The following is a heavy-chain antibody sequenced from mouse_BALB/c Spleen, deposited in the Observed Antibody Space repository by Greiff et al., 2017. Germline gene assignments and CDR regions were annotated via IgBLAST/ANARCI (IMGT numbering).Heavy chain of an antibody. CDR1: GFTFSSYG. CDR2: INSNGGST. Sequence: EVKLVESGGGLVQPGGSLKLSCAASGFTFSSYGMSWVRQTPDKRLELVATINSNGGSTYYPDSVKGRFTISRDNAKNTLYLQMSSLKSEDTAMYYCARSAYYGYPDYWGQGTTLTVSS. CDR3: ARSAYYGYPDY. V-gene: IGHV5-6-3*01. D-gene: IGHD1-2*01. J-gene: IGHJ2*01.